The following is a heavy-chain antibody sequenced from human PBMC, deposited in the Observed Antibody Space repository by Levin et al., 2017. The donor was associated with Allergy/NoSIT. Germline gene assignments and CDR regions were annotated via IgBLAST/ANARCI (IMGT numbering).Heavy chain of an antibody. CDR2: ISFDGSKT. J-gene: IGHJ4*02. V-gene: IGHV3-30*04. Sequence: GGSLRLSCAASGFTFNMYAMHWVRQAPGKGLEWVAVISFDGSKTYYADSVKGRFTISRDNSKNTVSLQMNRLRADDSAVYYCAGVGPTTGGFDYWGQGTLVTVSS. CDR1: GFTFNMYA. D-gene: IGHD1-26*01. CDR3: AGVGPTTGGFDY.